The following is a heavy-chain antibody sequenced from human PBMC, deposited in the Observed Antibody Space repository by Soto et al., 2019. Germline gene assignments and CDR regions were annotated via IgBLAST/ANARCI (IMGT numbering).Heavy chain of an antibody. V-gene: IGHV1-69*01. D-gene: IGHD2-15*01. CDR3: TLSRVGGSTPFDY. CDR2: ITPIFGTS. Sequence: QMQLVQSGAEVKKPGSSLKVSCKASGGSFSKYGLNWVRQAPGQGLEWMGGITPIFGTSNHAQQFQGRVNITADESTTTVYMELSSLTSEDTALYYCTLSRVGGSTPFDYWGQGTLVTVSS. CDR1: GGSFSKYG. J-gene: IGHJ4*02.